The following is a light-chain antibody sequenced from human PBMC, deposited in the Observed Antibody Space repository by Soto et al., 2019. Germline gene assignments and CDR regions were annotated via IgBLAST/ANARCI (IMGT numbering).Light chain of an antibody. CDR2: SAS. J-gene: IGKJ4*01. V-gene: IGKV4-1*01. CDR1: QSVLYSADNKNY. CDR3: QQYYGAPLN. Sequence: DFVMTQSPDSLAVSLGERATINCKSSQSVLYSADNKNYLAWFQQKPGQPPNLLMYSASTRASGVPDRFGGSGSGTDFTLTIASLQAEDVAASDCQQYYGAPLNFGGGTRVEIK.